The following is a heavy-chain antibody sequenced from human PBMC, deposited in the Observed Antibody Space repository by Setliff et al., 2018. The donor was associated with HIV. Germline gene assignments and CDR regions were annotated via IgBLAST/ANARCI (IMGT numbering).Heavy chain of an antibody. V-gene: IGHV4-30-4*01. Sequence: PSQTLSLTCAVSGASFIGDNHWSWIRQTPERGLEWIAYFMYTDIHYVNYLNYRNPSLASRLSISVDKSKNQFSLTLSSVTAADTAVYYCARARSDWYNVRPYYFDLWGQGTPVTVSS. D-gene: IGHD6-19*01. CDR3: ARARSDWYNVRPYYFDL. CDR2: FMYTDIHYVNYLN. CDR1: GASFIGDNH. J-gene: IGHJ4*02.